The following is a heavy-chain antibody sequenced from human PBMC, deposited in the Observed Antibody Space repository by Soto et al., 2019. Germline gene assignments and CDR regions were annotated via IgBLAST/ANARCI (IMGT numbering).Heavy chain of an antibody. V-gene: IGHV3-73*02. CDR1: GFTFSGSA. CDR3: TNPQVYYGMDV. Sequence: EVQLVESGGGVVQPGGSLKLSCAASGFTFSGSAVHWVRQASGKGLEWVGRIRSKANNYATAYAASVQGRFTIFRDDLKNTAYLQMNSLKTEDTVVYYCTNPQVYYGMDVWGQGTTVTVSS. J-gene: IGHJ6*02. CDR2: IRSKANNYAT.